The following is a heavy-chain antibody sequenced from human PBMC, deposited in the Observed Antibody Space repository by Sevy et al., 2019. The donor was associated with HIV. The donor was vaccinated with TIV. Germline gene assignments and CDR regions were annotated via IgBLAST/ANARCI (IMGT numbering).Heavy chain of an antibody. V-gene: IGHV3-30*04. J-gene: IGHJ1*01. D-gene: IGHD1-1*01. CDR1: GFTFSYYS. CDR2: ISLDGSNK. Sequence: GGSLRLSCAASGFTFSYYSMHCVRQAPGKGLEWVATISLDGSNKHYADSVKGRFTISRDNFMSSLFLQMNSLRTEDTAVYYCALERLSSDVAEYFQNWGQGTLVTVSS. CDR3: ALERLSSDVAEYFQN.